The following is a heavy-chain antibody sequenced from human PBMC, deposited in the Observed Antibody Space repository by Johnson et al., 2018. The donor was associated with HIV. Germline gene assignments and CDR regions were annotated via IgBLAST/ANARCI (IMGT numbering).Heavy chain of an antibody. V-gene: IGHV3-74*02. CDR2: IKSDGSDT. D-gene: IGHD1-26*01. Sequence: VQLVESGGGVVQPGGSLRLSCAASGFTFSNYWMHWVRQAPGKGLVWVSRIKSDGSDTSYADSVKGRFTISSDNAKHTLYLQINSLRAEDTAVYYCAKGGSYAPFDAFDIWGRGTMVTVSS. J-gene: IGHJ3*02. CDR3: AKGGSYAPFDAFDI. CDR1: GFTFSNYW.